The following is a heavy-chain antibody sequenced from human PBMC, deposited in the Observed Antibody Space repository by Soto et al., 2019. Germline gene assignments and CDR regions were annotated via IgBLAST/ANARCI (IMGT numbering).Heavy chain of an antibody. CDR3: ATSGRNWDYFDY. J-gene: IGHJ4*02. V-gene: IGHV3-15*07. CDR2: IKSKSYGGTT. Sequence: GGSLGLSCAGSGFRFNDAWMKWVRQAPGKGLEWVGRIKSKSYGGTTDYAAPVKGAFTISRDDSKNTMFLEMNSLKTEDTAVYYCATSGRNWDYFDYWGQGTVVTVSS. D-gene: IGHD1-1*01. CDR1: GFRFNDAW.